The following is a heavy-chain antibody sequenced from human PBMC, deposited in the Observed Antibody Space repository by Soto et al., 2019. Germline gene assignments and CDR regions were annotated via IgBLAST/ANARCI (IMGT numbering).Heavy chain of an antibody. J-gene: IGHJ5*02. CDR2: ITGDTHEA. CDR1: GYTFDRYA. CDR3: ARHRPTDH. V-gene: IGHV1-18*01. Sequence: QVQLVQSGAEVKKPGASVTVSCKASGYTFDRYAMSWLRQAPGQGLEWMGWITGDTHEATYAQKFQGRVSLTRDRSTTTAYMELRSLRYDDTAVYYCARHRPTDHGGQGTLVTVSS.